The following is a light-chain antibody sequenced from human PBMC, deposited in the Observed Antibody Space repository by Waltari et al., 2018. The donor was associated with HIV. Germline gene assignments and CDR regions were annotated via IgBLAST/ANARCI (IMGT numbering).Light chain of an antibody. Sequence: QAGLTQPPSLSEDLRQNVTITCTGNSNNVGHHGTVWLKQHRGRPPKVIFFRNSARPPGIPDRISASRSGNTSSMTIIGLQSEDEADYYCSAWDITLSAWVFGGGTQVTV. V-gene: IGLV10-54*01. J-gene: IGLJ3*02. CDR3: SAWDITLSAWV. CDR2: RNS. CDR1: SNNVGHHG.